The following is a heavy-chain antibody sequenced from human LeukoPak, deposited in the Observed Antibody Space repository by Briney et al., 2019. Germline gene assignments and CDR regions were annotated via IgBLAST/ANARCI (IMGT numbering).Heavy chain of an antibody. CDR3: ARWYSSSTLYGMDV. J-gene: IGHJ6*02. Sequence: ASVKVSCKASGYTFTGYYMHWVRQAPGQGLEWMGWINPNSGGTNYAQKFQGRVTMTRDTSISTAYMELSELRSDDTAVYYCARWYSSSTLYGMDVWGQGTTVTVSS. CDR2: INPNSGGT. D-gene: IGHD6-6*01. CDR1: GYTFTGYY. V-gene: IGHV1-2*02.